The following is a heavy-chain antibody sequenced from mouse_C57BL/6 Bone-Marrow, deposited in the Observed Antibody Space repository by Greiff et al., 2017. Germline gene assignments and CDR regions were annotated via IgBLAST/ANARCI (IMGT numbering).Heavy chain of an antibody. V-gene: IGHV2-2*01. CDR2: IWSGGST. J-gene: IGHJ2*01. Sequence: QVQLKESGPGLVQPSQSLSITCTVSGFSLTSYGVHWVRQSPGKGLEWLGVIWSGGSTDYNAAFISRLSISKDNSKSQVFFKMNSLQADDTAIYYCARNEGYDYDVYFDYWGQGTTLTVSS. CDR1: GFSLTSYG. D-gene: IGHD2-4*01. CDR3: ARNEGYDYDVYFDY.